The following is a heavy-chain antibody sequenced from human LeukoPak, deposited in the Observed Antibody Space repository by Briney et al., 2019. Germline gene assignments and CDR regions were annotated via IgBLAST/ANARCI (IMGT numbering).Heavy chain of an antibody. CDR1: GGSISSYY. Sequence: PSETLSLTCTVSGGSISSYYWSWIRQPPGKGLEWIGYIYYSGSTNYNPSLKSRVTISVDTSKNQFSLKLSSVTAADTAVYYCAGRYSSGWDYFDYWGQGTLVTVSS. V-gene: IGHV4-59*08. CDR3: AGRYSSGWDYFDY. CDR2: IYYSGST. J-gene: IGHJ4*02. D-gene: IGHD6-19*01.